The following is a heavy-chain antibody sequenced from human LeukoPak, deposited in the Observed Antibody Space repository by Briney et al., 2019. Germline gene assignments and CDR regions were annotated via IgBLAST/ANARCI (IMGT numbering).Heavy chain of an antibody. Sequence: PGGSLRLSCAASGFTFSSYSMNWVRQAPGKGLEWVANIKQDGSEKNYVDSVKGRFTISRDNAKNLLYLQMNSLRAEDTAVYYCARGQWGLDYWGQGTLVTVSS. CDR3: ARGQWGLDY. J-gene: IGHJ4*02. V-gene: IGHV3-7*01. CDR1: GFTFSSYS. D-gene: IGHD1-26*01. CDR2: IKQDGSEK.